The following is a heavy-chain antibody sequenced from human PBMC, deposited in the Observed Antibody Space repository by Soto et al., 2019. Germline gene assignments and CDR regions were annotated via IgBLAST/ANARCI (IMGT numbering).Heavy chain of an antibody. J-gene: IGHJ4*02. D-gene: IGHD6-19*01. CDR3: AREGAVALDY. Sequence: EVPLVESGGGLVQPGGSLRLSCVVSGFTVTSHFMNWFRQAPGKGLEWVSVINSDGSTFYADSVKGRFIISRDHSQNTVYLQMDSLRGDDTALYYCAREGAVALDYWGQGTLVTVSS. CDR1: GFTVTSHF. V-gene: IGHV3-66*01. CDR2: INSDGST.